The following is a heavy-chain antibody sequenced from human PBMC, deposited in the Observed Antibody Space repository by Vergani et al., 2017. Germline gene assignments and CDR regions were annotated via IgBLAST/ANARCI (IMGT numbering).Heavy chain of an antibody. D-gene: IGHD2-21*01. V-gene: IGHV3-74*01. CDR2: IKSDGSIT. J-gene: IGHJ5*01. CDR1: GFSFSGYW. Sequence: EVQLVESGGGLIHPGGSLRLSCEGSGFSFSGYWMHWVRQSPEKGLVWVSRIKSDGSITNYADSVKGRFTISRDNAKNTLYLEMNSLRGDDTAIYYCVSARCCGPCFMYKWFDSWGEGSLVSV. CDR3: VSARCCGPCFMYKWFDS.